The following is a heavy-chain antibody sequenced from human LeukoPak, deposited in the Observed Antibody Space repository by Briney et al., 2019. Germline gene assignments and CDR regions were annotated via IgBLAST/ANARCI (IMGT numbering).Heavy chain of an antibody. CDR2: ILYDGRTT. Sequence: SLRLSCTASGFTFRSYTMHWVRQAPGKGLEWVAVILYDGRTTNYAESVRGRFTISRDTSENTLYLQMNNLWPEDTAIYYCAREILASAFSFDYWGQGTLFTVSS. V-gene: IGHV3-30*04. J-gene: IGHJ4*02. D-gene: IGHD2-8*02. CDR3: AREILASAFSFDY. CDR1: GFTFRSYT.